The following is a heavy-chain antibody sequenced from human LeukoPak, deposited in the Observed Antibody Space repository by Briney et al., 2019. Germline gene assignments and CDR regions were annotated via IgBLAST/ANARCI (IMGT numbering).Heavy chain of an antibody. Sequence: SETLSLTCTVSGASISSYYWSWIRQPPGKGLEWIGYIYYSGSTKCNPSLKSRVTISVDTSKNQFSLKLSPVTAADTAVYYCASGPYPAAGTDHQFDYWGQGTLVTVSS. D-gene: IGHD6-13*01. CDR2: IYYSGST. CDR3: ASGPYPAAGTDHQFDY. J-gene: IGHJ4*02. CDR1: GASISSYY. V-gene: IGHV4-59*01.